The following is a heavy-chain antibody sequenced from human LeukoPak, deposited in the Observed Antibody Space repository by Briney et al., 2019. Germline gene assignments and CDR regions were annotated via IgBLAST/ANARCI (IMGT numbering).Heavy chain of an antibody. D-gene: IGHD6-19*01. CDR3: AKGGGWFYYFDY. CDR1: GFTVSSNY. V-gene: IGHV3-53*05. J-gene: IGHJ4*02. CDR2: IYSGGST. Sequence: GGSLRLSCAASGFTVSSNYMSWVRQAPGKGLEWVSVIYSGGSTYYADSMKGRFTISRDNAKNSLYLQMNSLRPEDTAFYYCAKGGGWFYYFDYWGQGTLVTVSS.